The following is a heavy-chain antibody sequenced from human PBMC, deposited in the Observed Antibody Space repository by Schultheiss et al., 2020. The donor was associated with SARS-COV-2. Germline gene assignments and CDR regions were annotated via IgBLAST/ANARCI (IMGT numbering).Heavy chain of an antibody. J-gene: IGHJ6*02. V-gene: IGHV1-46*01. CDR3: ARDHYYDSSGYSGWGDEVVGSVGYYYGMDV. CDR2: INPSGGST. Sequence: ASVKVSCKASGYTFTSYYMHWVRQAPGQGLEWMGIINPSGGSTSYAQKFQGRVTMTRDTSTSTVYMELSSLRSEDTAVYYCARDHYYDSSGYSGWGDEVVGSVGYYYGMDVWGQGTTVTVSS. D-gene: IGHD3-22*01. CDR1: GYTFTSYY.